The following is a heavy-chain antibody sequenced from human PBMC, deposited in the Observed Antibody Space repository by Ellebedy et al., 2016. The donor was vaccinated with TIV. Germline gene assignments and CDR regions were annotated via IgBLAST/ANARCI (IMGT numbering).Heavy chain of an antibody. CDR2: IYYSGST. Sequence: SETLSLXXTVSGGSISSSSYYWGWIRQPPGKGLEWIGSIYYSGSTYYNPSLKSRVTISVDTSKNQFSLKLSSVTAADTALYYCTRYTSSSMLTNWGQGILVTVSS. J-gene: IGHJ4*02. D-gene: IGHD1-14*01. CDR3: TRYTSSSMLTN. V-gene: IGHV4-39*07. CDR1: GGSISSSSYY.